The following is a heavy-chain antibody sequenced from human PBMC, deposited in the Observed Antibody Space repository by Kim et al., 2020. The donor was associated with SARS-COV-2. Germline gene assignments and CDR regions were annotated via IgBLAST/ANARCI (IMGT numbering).Heavy chain of an antibody. CDR1: GGSFSGYY. V-gene: IGHV4-34*01. D-gene: IGHD6-13*01. CDR2: INHSGST. Sequence: SETLSLTCAVYGGSFSGYYWSWIRQPPGKGLEWIGEINHSGSTNYNPSLKSRVTISVDTSKNQFSLKLSSVTAAGTAVYYCARGKQQLGCFDLWGRGTLVTVYS. CDR3: ARGKQQLGCFDL. J-gene: IGHJ2*01.